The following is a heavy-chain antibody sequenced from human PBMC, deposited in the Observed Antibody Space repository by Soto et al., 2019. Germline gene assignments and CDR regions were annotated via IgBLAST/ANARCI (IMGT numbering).Heavy chain of an antibody. CDR3: ARDIPYSVATKYFDY. CDR1: GFTFSGFY. CDR2: ISSSSDYT. V-gene: IGHV3-11*06. J-gene: IGHJ4*02. Sequence: QVQLVESGGGLVEPGGSLRLSCAVSGFTFSGFYMSWIRQAPGKGLQWISHISSSSDYTHYADSVKGRFTISRDNSKSLLYLQMNSLRAEDTAVYYCARDIPYSVATKYFDYWGQGTLVIVSS. D-gene: IGHD2-15*01.